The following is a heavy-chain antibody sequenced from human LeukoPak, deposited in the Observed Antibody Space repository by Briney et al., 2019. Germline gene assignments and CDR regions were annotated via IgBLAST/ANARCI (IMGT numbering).Heavy chain of an antibody. J-gene: IGHJ4*02. CDR2: FNPEDDET. CDR3: ATDILGTRAFDS. D-gene: IGHD1-14*01. V-gene: IGHV1-24*01. Sequence: ASVKVSCKVSGYTLTGLSVHWVRQAPGEGLEWMGGFNPEDDETIYAQKFQGRVTMTEDTSTDTAYMEVSSLRFEDTAVYYCATDILGTRAFDSWGQGTLVTVSS. CDR1: GYTLTGLS.